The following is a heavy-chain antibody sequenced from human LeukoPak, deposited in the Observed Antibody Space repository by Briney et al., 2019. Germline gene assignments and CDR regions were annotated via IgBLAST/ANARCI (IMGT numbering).Heavy chain of an antibody. V-gene: IGHV4-59*01. CDR3: ARTIAARLPDY. D-gene: IGHD6-6*01. J-gene: IGHJ4*02. CDR1: GGSFSGYY. CDR2: IYYSGST. Sequence: SETLSLTCAVYGGSFSGYYWSWIRQPPGKGLEWIGYIYYSGSTNYNPSLKSRVTISVDTSKNQFSLKLSSVTAADTAVYYCARTIAARLPDYWGQGTLVTVSS.